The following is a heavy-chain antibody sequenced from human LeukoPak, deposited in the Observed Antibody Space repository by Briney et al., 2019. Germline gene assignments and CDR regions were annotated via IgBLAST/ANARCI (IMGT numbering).Heavy chain of an antibody. V-gene: IGHV4-61*02. CDR3: ARNYDYVWGSNDY. CDR1: GGSISSGDYY. CDR2: IYTSGST. Sequence: SETLSLTCTVSGGSISSGDYYWRWIRQPAGKGLEWVGRIYTSGSTNYNPSLKSRVTMSVDTSKNQFSLKLSSVTAADTAVYYCARNYDYVWGSNDYWGQGTLVTVSS. J-gene: IGHJ4*02. D-gene: IGHD3-16*01.